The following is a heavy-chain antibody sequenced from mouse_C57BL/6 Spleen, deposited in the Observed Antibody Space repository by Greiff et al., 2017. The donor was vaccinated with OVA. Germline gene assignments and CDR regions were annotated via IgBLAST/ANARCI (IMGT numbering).Heavy chain of an antibody. Sequence: EVKLVESGGGLVKPGGSLKLSCAASGFTFSSYAMSWVRQTPEKRLEWVATISDGGSYTYYPDNVKGRFTISRDNAKNNLYLQMSHLKSEDTAMYYCARGEGFRFAYWGQGTLVTVSA. CDR1: GFTFSSYA. J-gene: IGHJ3*01. CDR2: ISDGGSYT. V-gene: IGHV5-4*03. CDR3: ARGEGFRFAY.